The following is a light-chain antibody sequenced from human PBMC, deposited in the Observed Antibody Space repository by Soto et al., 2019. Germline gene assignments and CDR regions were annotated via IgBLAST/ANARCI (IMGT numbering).Light chain of an antibody. CDR3: RSYDSSLSSWV. Sequence: QSVLTQPPSVSGAPGQRVTISCTGSSSNIGAGYDVHWYQQLPGTAPKLLIHDNINRPSGVPDRFSGSKSGTSASLAITGLQAEDEADYHCRSYDSSLSSWVFGGGTKLTVL. J-gene: IGLJ3*02. CDR2: DNI. CDR1: SSNIGAGYD. V-gene: IGLV1-40*01.